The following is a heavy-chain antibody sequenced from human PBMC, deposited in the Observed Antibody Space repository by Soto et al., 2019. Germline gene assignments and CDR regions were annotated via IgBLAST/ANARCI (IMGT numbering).Heavy chain of an antibody. CDR1: GGSISSGDYY. D-gene: IGHD3-22*01. V-gene: IGHV4-31*03. J-gene: IGHJ5*02. CDR2: IYFSGTT. CDR3: ARRDRSGFSYWLDT. Sequence: QVQLQESGPGLVKPSQTLSLTCTVSGGSISSGDYYWSWFRQHPGKGLEWIGTIYFSGTTYYNPSLKSRVTISVDTSKNQFSLNLSSVTAADTAVYYCARRDRSGFSYWLDTWGQGTLVTVSS.